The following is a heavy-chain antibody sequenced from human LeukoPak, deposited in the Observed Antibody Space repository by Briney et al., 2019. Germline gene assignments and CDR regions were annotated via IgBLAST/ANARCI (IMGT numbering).Heavy chain of an antibody. Sequence: GGSLRLSCAASGFAFSSYAIHWVRQAPRKGLEWVAVISYDGSNKYYADSVKGRFTISRDNSKNTLYLQMNSLRAEDTAVYYCARDLAAAGTNFDYWDQGTLVTVSS. J-gene: IGHJ4*02. D-gene: IGHD6-13*01. V-gene: IGHV3-30*04. CDR3: ARDLAAAGTNFDY. CDR2: ISYDGSNK. CDR1: GFAFSSYA.